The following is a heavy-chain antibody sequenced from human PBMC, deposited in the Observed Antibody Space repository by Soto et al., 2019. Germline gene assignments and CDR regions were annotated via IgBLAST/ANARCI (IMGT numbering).Heavy chain of an antibody. CDR2: ISSSSSTI. J-gene: IGHJ6*02. D-gene: IGHD6-19*01. CDR3: ARDRGSGWSAYYYGMDV. V-gene: IGHV3-48*02. Sequence: GGSLGLSCAASGFTFSSYSMNWVRQAPGKGLEWVSYISSSSSTIYYADSVKGRFTISRDNAKNSLYLQMNSLRDEDTAVYYCARDRGSGWSAYYYGMDVWGQGTTVTVSS. CDR1: GFTFSSYS.